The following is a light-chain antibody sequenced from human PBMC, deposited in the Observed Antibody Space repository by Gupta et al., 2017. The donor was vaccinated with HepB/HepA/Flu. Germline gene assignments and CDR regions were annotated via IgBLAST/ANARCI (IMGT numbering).Light chain of an antibody. J-gene: IGKJ1*01. CDR3: QQYVRIPWT. Sequence: EFALTQSPGTLSLSPGERSTLSCSACLSVSSSYLAWYQQRPGQPPRLLMYGATSRATGIPDRFSGSGSGTDFTLTISSLEPEDFALYWCQQYVRIPWTFGQGTKVEIK. V-gene: IGKV3-20*01. CDR1: LSVSSSY. CDR2: GAT.